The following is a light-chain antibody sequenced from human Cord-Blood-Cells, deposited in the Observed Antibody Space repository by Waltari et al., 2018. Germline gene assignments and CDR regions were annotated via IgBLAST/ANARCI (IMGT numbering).Light chain of an antibody. CDR2: RNN. J-gene: IGLJ3*02. CDR3: AAWDDSLNGPV. CDR1: SSNLGSTT. V-gene: IGLV1-44*01. Sequence: QSVLTQPPSASGTPGQRVTISCSGSSSNLGSTTVNWYQQLPGTAPKLLIYRNNQRPSGVPDRFSGSKSGTSASLAISGLQAEDEADYYCAAWDDSLNGPVFGGGTKLTVL.